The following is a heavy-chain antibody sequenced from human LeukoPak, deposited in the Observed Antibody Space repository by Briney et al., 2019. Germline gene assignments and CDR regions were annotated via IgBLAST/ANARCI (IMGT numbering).Heavy chain of an antibody. D-gene: IGHD2-21*01. J-gene: IGHJ4*02. Sequence: PGGSLRLSCAASGYTFRSFEMSWVRQGPGKGLEWVSYISSSGTTIYDADSVKGRFTISRDNAKNSLYLQMNSLRAEDTAVYYCASFTARGLLVNWGQGTLVTVSS. V-gene: IGHV3-48*03. CDR2: ISSSGTTI. CDR3: ASFTARGLLVN. CDR1: GYTFRSFE.